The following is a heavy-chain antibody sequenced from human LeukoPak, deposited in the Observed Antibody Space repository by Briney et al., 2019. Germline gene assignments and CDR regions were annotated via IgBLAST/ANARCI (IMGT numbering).Heavy chain of an antibody. Sequence: GGSLRLSCAASGFTFSSYWMSWVRQAPGKGLEWVSYITDDSLTMYYTDSVKGRFSISRDNAKNSLYLQMNSLRAEDTAVYYCVARGGWARFDYWGQGTLVTVSS. D-gene: IGHD6-19*01. CDR3: VARGGWARFDY. J-gene: IGHJ4*02. V-gene: IGHV3-48*04. CDR2: ITDDSLTM. CDR1: GFTFSSYW.